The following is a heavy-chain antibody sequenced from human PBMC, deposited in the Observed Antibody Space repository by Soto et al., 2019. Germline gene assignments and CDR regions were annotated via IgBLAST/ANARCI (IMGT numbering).Heavy chain of an antibody. V-gene: IGHV3-30*04. CDR2: ISYDGSDK. D-gene: IGHD3-16*01. CDR1: GFTFSSYA. J-gene: IGHJ5*01. Sequence: GGSLRLSCAASGFTFSSYAMHWVRQAPGKGLEWVAVISYDGSDKYYTDSVKGRFTISRDNSKNTLSLQMNSLRSEDTAMYYCARVLFGYVDPLDSRGQGTLVTVSS. CDR3: ARVLFGYVDPLDS.